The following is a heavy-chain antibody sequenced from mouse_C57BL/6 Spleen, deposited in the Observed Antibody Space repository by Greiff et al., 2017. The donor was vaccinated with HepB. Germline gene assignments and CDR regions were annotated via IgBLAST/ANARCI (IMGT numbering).Heavy chain of an antibody. V-gene: IGHV1-26*01. CDR3: ARYYYGSSGYFDV. D-gene: IGHD1-1*01. CDR2: INPNNGGT. CDR1: GYTFTDYY. Sequence: EVQLQQSGPELVKPGASVKISCKASGYTFTDYYMNWVKQSPGKSLEWIGDINPNNGGTSYNQKFKDKATLTVDKSSSTAYMELRSLTSEDSAVYYCARYYYGSSGYFDVWGTGTTVTVSS. J-gene: IGHJ1*03.